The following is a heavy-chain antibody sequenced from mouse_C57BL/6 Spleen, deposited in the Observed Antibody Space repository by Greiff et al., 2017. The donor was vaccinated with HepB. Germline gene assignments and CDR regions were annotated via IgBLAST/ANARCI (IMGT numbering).Heavy chain of an antibody. CDR1: GYTFTSYG. V-gene: IGHV1-81*01. Sequence: QVQLKESGAELARPGASVKLSCKASGYTFTSYGISWVKQRTGQGLEWIGEIYPRSGNTYYNEKFKGKATLTADKSSSTAYMELRSLTSEDSAVYFCAGVGPFAYWGQGTLVTVSA. D-gene: IGHD1-1*02. CDR2: IYPRSGNT. CDR3: AGVGPFAY. J-gene: IGHJ3*01.